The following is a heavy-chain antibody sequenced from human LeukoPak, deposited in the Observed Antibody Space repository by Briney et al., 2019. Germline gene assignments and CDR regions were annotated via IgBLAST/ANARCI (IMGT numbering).Heavy chain of an antibody. CDR1: GYSFTSYW. CDR3: ARQACSGGSCRYWFDP. J-gene: IGHJ5*02. CDR2: IYPGDSDT. D-gene: IGHD2-15*01. Sequence: GESLKISCKGSGYSFTSYWIGWVHQMPGKGLEWMGIIYPGDSDTRYSPSFQGQVTISADKSISTAYLQWSSLKASDTAMYYCARQACSGGSCRYWFDPWGQGTLVTVSS. V-gene: IGHV5-51*07.